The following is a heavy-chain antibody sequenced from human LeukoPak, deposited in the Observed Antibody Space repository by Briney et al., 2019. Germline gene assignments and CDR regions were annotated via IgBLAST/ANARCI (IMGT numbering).Heavy chain of an antibody. CDR2: ISSSSSTI. J-gene: IGHJ6*02. CDR1: GFTFSSYS. D-gene: IGHD1-14*01. V-gene: IGHV3-48*01. Sequence: GGSLRLSCAASGFTFSSYSMNWVRQAPGKGLEWVSYISSSSSTIYYADSVKGRFTISRDNAKNSLYLQMKSLRAEDTAVYYGARDPDGWALNGMEVWAKGPRSPSP. CDR3: ARDPDGWALNGMEV.